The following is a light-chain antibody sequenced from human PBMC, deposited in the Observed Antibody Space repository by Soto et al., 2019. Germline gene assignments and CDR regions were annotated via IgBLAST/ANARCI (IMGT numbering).Light chain of an antibody. CDR1: SSDVGDHNS. J-gene: IGLJ2*01. V-gene: IGLV2-14*03. CDR3: GSYTTSITVI. CDR2: AVS. Sequence: QSALTQPASVSGSPGQSITISCTGTSSDVGDHNSVSWYQQQPGKAPKLMIYAVSNRPSGVSNRFSGSKSGNTASLTISGLQAEDEADYSCGSYTTSITVIFGGGTKLTVL.